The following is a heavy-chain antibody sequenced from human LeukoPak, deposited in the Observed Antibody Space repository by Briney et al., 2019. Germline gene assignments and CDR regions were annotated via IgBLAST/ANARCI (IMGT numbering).Heavy chain of an antibody. CDR3: AKISWDGRGTFD. CDR1: GFSFSTYS. Sequence: GGSLRLSCAASGFSFSTYSMSWVRQAPGKGLEWVSSIRGSGADKYYADSVKGRYSISRDNSQDTLSLQMNSLRAEDTAVYYCAKISWDGRGTFDWGRGTLVTVSS. J-gene: IGHJ4*02. V-gene: IGHV3-23*01. D-gene: IGHD1/OR15-1a*01. CDR2: IRGSGADK.